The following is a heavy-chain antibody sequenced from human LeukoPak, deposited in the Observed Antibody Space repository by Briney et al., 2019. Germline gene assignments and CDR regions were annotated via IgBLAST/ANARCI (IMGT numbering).Heavy chain of an antibody. J-gene: IGHJ4*02. Sequence: PSETLSLTCTVSGGSISSGGYYWSWIRQHPGKGLEWIGYTYYSGSTYYNPSLKSRVTISVDTSKNQFSLKLSSVTAADTAVYYCARWGSGLYFDYWGQGTLVTVSS. CDR2: TYYSGST. CDR3: ARWGSGLYFDY. CDR1: GGSISSGGYY. D-gene: IGHD6-19*01. V-gene: IGHV4-31*03.